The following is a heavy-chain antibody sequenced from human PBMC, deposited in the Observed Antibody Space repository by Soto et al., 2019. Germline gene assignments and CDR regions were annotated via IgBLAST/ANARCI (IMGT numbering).Heavy chain of an antibody. CDR3: ARVIAAAASKAFDI. Sequence: SETLSLTCTVSGGSISSGGYYWSWIRQHPGKGLEWIGYIYYSGSTYYNPSLKSRVTISVDTSKNQFSLKLSSVTAADTAVYCCARVIAAAASKAFDIWGQGTMVTVSS. D-gene: IGHD6-13*01. V-gene: IGHV4-31*03. J-gene: IGHJ3*02. CDR2: IYYSGST. CDR1: GGSISSGGYY.